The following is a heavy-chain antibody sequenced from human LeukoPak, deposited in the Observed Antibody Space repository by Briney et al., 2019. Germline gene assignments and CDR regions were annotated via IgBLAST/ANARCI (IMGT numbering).Heavy chain of an antibody. V-gene: IGHV3-74*01. CDR1: GFTFSIYW. Sequence: GGSLRLSCAASGFTFSIYWMHWVRQAPGRGLVWVSRINSDGSSTSYADSVKGRFTISRDNAKNSLYLQMNSLRAEDTAVYYCARVPRWYYFDYWGQGTLVTVSS. CDR3: ARVPRWYYFDY. D-gene: IGHD6-13*01. J-gene: IGHJ4*02. CDR2: INSDGSST.